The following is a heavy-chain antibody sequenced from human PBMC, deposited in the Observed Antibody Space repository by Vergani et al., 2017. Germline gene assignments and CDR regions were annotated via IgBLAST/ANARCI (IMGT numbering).Heavy chain of an antibody. CDR1: GYTFTGYY. CDR3: ARVLLAEYYCGSGSPFDC. CDR2: INPNSGGT. D-gene: IGHD3-10*01. V-gene: IGHV1-2*06. J-gene: IGHJ4*02. Sequence: QVQLVQSGAEVKKPGASVKVSCKASGYTFTGYYMHWVRQAPGQGLEWMGRINPNSGGTNYAQKFQGRVTMTRDTSISTAYMGLSRLRSDDTAVYSCARVLLAEYYCGSGSPFDCWGEGTLVTVSS.